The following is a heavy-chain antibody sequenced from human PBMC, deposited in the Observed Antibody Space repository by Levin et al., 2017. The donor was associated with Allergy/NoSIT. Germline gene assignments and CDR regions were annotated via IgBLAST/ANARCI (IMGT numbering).Heavy chain of an antibody. CDR3: ARAPPYAAMIPYYFDY. J-gene: IGHJ4*02. Sequence: AGGSLRLSCAASGFNFSTYWMSWVRQAPGKGLQWLANIKQDGSEKYSVDSVKGRFTISRDNAKKSLYLQMSSLRAEDTAVYYCARAPPYAAMIPYYFDYWGQGTLVIVSS. D-gene: IGHD5-18*01. CDR2: IKQDGSEK. CDR1: GFNFSTYW. V-gene: IGHV3-7*01.